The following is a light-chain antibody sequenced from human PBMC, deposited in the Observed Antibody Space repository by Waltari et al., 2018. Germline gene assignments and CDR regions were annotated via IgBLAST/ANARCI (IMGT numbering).Light chain of an antibody. V-gene: IGKV3-20*01. Sequence: IVLTQSPGTLSLPSGERATLSCRASQSVSSTYLVVYQQKRGQAPRLLIYGASNTATGIPARFSGSGSGTDFTLTISRLEPEDFAVYYFQHFRSPYTFGQGTKLEI. CDR3: QHFRSPYT. J-gene: IGKJ2*01. CDR1: QSVSSTY. CDR2: GAS.